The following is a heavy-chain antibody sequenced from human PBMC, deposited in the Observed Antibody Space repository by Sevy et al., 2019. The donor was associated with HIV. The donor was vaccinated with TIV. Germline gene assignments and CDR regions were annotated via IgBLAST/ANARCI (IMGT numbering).Heavy chain of an antibody. D-gene: IGHD3-9*01. Sequence: ASVKVSCKASGYTFTSYGISWVRQAPGQGLEWMGWISAYNGNTNYAQRLQGRVTMTTDTSTSTAYMELRSLRSDETAVYYCAGDRALLYDILTGYYTYFDYWGQGTLVTVSS. CDR1: GYTFTSYG. V-gene: IGHV1-18*01. J-gene: IGHJ4*02. CDR3: AGDRALLYDILTGYYTYFDY. CDR2: ISAYNGNT.